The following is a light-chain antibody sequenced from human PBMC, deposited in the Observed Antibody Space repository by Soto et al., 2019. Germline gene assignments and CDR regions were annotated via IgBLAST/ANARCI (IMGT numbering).Light chain of an antibody. CDR1: QDINKW. Sequence: IQMSQSPSSVSSSVGDRVTITCRAGQDINKWLAWYQQKPGLAPNLVIYTASRLHGGGPSRFSGSASGTDFTLTISSLQPEDVATYYCLHDYNFPLTFGGGTKVDIK. CDR3: LHDYNFPLT. V-gene: IGKV1-12*01. CDR2: TAS. J-gene: IGKJ4*01.